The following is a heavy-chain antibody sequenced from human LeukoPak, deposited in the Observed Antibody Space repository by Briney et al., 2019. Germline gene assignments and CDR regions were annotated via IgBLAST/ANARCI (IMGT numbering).Heavy chain of an antibody. CDR2: IYTSGST. V-gene: IGHV4-61*02. CDR3: AREKTEAAALDY. D-gene: IGHD6-13*01. J-gene: IGHJ4*02. CDR1: GGSISSGSYY. Sequence: SETLSLTCTVSGGSISSGSYYWSWIRQPAGKGLEWIGRIYTSGSTNYNPSPKSRVTISVDTSKNQFSLKLSSVTAADTAVYYCAREKTEAAALDYWGQGTLVTVSS.